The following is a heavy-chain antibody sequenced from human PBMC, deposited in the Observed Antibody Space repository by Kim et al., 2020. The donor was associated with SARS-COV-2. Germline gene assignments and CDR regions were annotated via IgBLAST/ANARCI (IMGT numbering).Heavy chain of an antibody. CDR3: ARALDYYDRSAYYD. D-gene: IGHD3-22*01. J-gene: IGHJ4*02. CDR1: GGSISTSSYY. Sequence: SETLSLTCTVSGGSISTSSYYWGWIRQPPGKGLEWIGNIYYSGNTYYNSSLKSRVTIFLDTSKNQFTLKLSSVTAADTAVYYCARALDYYDRSAYYDWGQGTLVTGPS. CDR2: IYYSGNT. V-gene: IGHV4-39*01.